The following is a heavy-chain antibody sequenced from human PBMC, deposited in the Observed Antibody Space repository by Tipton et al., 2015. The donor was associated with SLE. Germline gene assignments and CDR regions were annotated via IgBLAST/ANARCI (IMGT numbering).Heavy chain of an antibody. Sequence: TLSLTCAVYGGSFSGYYWSWIRQPPGKGLEWIGSIYYSGSTNYNPSLKSRVTISVDTSKNQFSLKLSSVTAADTAVYYCARGRGRVAVAPFDYWGQGTLVTVSS. D-gene: IGHD6-19*01. CDR2: IYYSGST. J-gene: IGHJ4*02. CDR1: GGSFSGYY. V-gene: IGHV4-34*01. CDR3: ARGRGRVAVAPFDY.